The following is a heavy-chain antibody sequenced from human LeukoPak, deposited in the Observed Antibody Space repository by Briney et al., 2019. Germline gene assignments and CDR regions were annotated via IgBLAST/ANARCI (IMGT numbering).Heavy chain of an antibody. Sequence: ASVKVSCKASGYTFTSYYMHWVRQAPGQGLEWMGIINPSGGSTSYAQKFQGRVTMTRDTSTSTVYMELSSLRAEDTAVYYCAKDWEWLAGYLDYWGQGTLVTVSS. D-gene: IGHD3-3*01. CDR3: AKDWEWLAGYLDY. CDR2: INPSGGST. CDR1: GYTFTSYY. J-gene: IGHJ4*02. V-gene: IGHV1-46*01.